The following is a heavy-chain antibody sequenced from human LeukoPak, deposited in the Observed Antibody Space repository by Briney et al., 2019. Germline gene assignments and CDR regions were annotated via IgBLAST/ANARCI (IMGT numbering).Heavy chain of an antibody. V-gene: IGHV4-59*01. CDR3: ARGYDSSGYHCFGCEENAFDI. D-gene: IGHD3-22*01. CDR2: IYYSGST. Sequence: SETLSLTCTVSGGSISSYYWSWIRQPPGKGLEWIGYIYYSGSTNYNPSLKSRVTISVDTSKNQFSLKLSSVTAADTAVYYCARGYDSSGYHCFGCEENAFDIWGQGTMVTVSS. CDR1: GGSISSYY. J-gene: IGHJ3*02.